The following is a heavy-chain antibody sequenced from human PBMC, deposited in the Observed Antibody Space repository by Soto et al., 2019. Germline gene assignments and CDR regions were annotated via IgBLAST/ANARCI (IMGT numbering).Heavy chain of an antibody. CDR1: GFTFGNAW. Sequence: PGGSLRLSCAASGFTFGNAWMSWVRQAPGKGLEWVGRIKSKTDGGTTDYAAPVRGRFTISRDDSKNTLYLQMNSLKTEDTAVYYCTTGILWFGEVHYGMDVWGQGTTVTVSS. D-gene: IGHD3-10*01. J-gene: IGHJ6*02. CDR2: IKSKTDGGTT. V-gene: IGHV3-15*01. CDR3: TTGILWFGEVHYGMDV.